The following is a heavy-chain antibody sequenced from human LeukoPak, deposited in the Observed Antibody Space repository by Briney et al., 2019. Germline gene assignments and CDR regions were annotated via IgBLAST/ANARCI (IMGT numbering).Heavy chain of an antibody. Sequence: GGSLRLSCAASGFTFSSYSMNWVRQAPGKGLEWVSSISSSSIYIYYADSVKGRFTISRDNAKNSLYLQMNSMRAEDTAVYYCARDPTTYGSGSYYSYFDYWGQGTLVTVSS. V-gene: IGHV3-21*01. J-gene: IGHJ4*02. CDR3: ARDPTTYGSGSYYSYFDY. CDR2: ISSSSIYI. CDR1: GFTFSSYS. D-gene: IGHD3-10*01.